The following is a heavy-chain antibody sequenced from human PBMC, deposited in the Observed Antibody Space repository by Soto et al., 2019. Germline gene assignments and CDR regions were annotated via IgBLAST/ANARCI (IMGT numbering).Heavy chain of an antibody. D-gene: IGHD3-22*01. CDR1: GFTFSNAW. CDR3: TTEFDYYDSSGYYYATYY. CDR2: IKSKTDGGTT. Sequence: GGSLRLSCAASGFTFSNAWMNWVRQAPGKGLEWVGRIKSKTDGGTTDYAAPVKGRFTISRDDSKDTLYLQMNSLKTEDTAVYYCTTEFDYYDSSGYYYATYYWGQGDLVTVSS. V-gene: IGHV3-15*07. J-gene: IGHJ4*02.